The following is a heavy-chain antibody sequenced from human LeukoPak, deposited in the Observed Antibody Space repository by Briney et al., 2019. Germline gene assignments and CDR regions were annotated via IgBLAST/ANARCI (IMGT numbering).Heavy chain of an antibody. Sequence: PGGSLTLSCAVSGFTVSSNYMSRVRHAPRKGLGWVSVVYSGGSTYYADPVKGRITISRDNSKNTQDLQMTSLKAEDTALYCFARARTVTTGFDYSGQGSLVTVSS. D-gene: IGHD4-17*01. J-gene: IGHJ4*02. V-gene: IGHV3-66*01. CDR1: GFTVSSNY. CDR2: VYSGGST. CDR3: ARARTVTTGFDY.